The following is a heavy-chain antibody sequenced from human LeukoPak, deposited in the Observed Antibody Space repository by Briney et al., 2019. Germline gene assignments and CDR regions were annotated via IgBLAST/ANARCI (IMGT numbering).Heavy chain of an antibody. D-gene: IGHD3-10*01. CDR1: GFTVSNNF. J-gene: IGHJ4*02. CDR2: THSDGTT. Sequence: GGSLRLSCAVSGFTVSNNFMNWVRQAPGKGLEWVSVTHSDGTTYFADSVQDRFTISRDNSKNTLYLQMNSLRDEDTAVYYCAKGGPSGDWGQGTLVTVSS. V-gene: IGHV3-66*01. CDR3: AKGGPSGD.